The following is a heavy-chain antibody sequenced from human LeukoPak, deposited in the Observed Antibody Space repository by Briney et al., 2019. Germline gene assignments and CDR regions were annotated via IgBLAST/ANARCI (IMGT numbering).Heavy chain of an antibody. J-gene: IGHJ4*02. CDR1: GFTFSSYS. Sequence: GGSLRLSCAASGFTFSSYSMNWVRQAPGKGLEWVSYISSSSSTIYYADSVKGRFTISRDNAKNSLYLQMNSLRAEDTAVYYCARNPGYYDSSGYNFDYWGQGTLVTVSS. CDR2: ISSSSSTI. D-gene: IGHD3-22*01. CDR3: ARNPGYYDSSGYNFDY. V-gene: IGHV3-48*01.